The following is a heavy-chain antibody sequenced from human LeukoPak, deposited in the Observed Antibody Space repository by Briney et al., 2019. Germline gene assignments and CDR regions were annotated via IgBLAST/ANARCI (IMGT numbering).Heavy chain of an antibody. J-gene: IGHJ5*02. V-gene: IGHV4-59*12. CDR1: GVSISSYY. CDR3: ARDYAPPPYGCSGGSCYPA. Sequence: PSETLSLTCTVSGVSISSYYWSWIRQPPGKGLEWIGYIYYSGSTNYNPSLKSPVTIPVATSKNQFSLKLSSVTAADTAVYYCARDYAPPPYGCSGGSCYPAWGQGTLVTVSS. CDR2: IYYSGST. D-gene: IGHD2-15*01.